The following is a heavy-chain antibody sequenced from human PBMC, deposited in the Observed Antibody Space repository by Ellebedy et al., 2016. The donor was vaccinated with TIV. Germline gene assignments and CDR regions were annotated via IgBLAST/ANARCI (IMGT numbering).Heavy chain of an antibody. CDR1: GFTFSSYA. V-gene: IGHV3-23*01. CDR3: AKFGSMTLSHRDV. J-gene: IGHJ6*02. CDR2: LSGSGSKT. Sequence: PGGSLRLSCAVSGFTFSSYAMSWVRQAPGKGLEWVSGLSGSGSKTYYVDSVKGRFTISRDDSRNTLYLQMNSLRGDDSAVYYCAKFGSMTLSHRDVWGQGTTVTVSS. D-gene: IGHD2-21*02.